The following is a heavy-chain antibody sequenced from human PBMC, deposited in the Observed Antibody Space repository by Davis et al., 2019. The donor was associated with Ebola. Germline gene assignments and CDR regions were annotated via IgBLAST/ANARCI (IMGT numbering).Heavy chain of an antibody. D-gene: IGHD2-21*01. J-gene: IGHJ4*02. CDR3: AKDLYYGDSDY. Sequence: GGSLRLSCAASGFTFSTYAMIWVRQAPGKGLEWVSGITGTGFDTYYADTVKGRFTISRDNAKNTLSLQMTALRAEDTAAYYCAKDLYYGDSDYWGQGALVTVSS. V-gene: IGHV3-23*01. CDR1: GFTFSTYA. CDR2: ITGTGFDT.